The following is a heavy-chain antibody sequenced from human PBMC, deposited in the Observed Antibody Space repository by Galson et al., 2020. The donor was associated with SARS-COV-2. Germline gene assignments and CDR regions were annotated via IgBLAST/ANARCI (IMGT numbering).Heavy chain of an antibody. J-gene: IGHJ3*02. V-gene: IGHV3-30*04. CDR3: ERDVSGGGWDI. CDR1: GFTFSNYA. D-gene: IGHD3-16*01. CDR2: ISHDGRIQ. Sequence: GGSLRLSCAASGFTFSNYAIHWVRQAPGKGLEWVAVISHDGRIQVYADSVKGRFTIFRDNSENMVFLQVSSLRTDDTALYYCERDVSGGGWDIWGQGTMLTVSS.